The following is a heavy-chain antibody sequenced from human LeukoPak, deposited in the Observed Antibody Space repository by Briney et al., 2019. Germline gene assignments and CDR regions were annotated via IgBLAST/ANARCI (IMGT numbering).Heavy chain of an antibody. CDR1: GGSISSGGYY. Sequence: SETLSLTCTVSGGSISSGGYYWSWIRQPPGKGLEWIGYIYHSGSTYYNPPLKSRVTISVDRSKNQFSLKLSSVTAADTAVYYCARDTDWTGYYYMDVWGKGTTVTVSS. D-gene: IGHD1-1*01. CDR3: ARDTDWTGYYYMDV. V-gene: IGHV4-30-2*01. J-gene: IGHJ6*03. CDR2: IYHSGST.